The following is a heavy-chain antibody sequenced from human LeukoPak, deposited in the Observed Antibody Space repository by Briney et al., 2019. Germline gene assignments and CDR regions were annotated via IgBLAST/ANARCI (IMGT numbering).Heavy chain of an antibody. D-gene: IGHD2-2*01. CDR3: ARDPRWLTPDCTSTSCYENYFDP. CDR2: IYHSGSA. CDR1: GYSLSSGYK. V-gene: IGHV4-38-2*02. J-gene: IGHJ5*02. Sequence: SETLSLTCAVSGYSLSSGYKWAWSRPPPGKGLEWIGSIYHSGSAHYNPSLKSRVTISVDTSNNQFSLKLSSVTAADTAVYYCARDPRWLTPDCTSTSCYENYFDPWGQGTLVTVSS.